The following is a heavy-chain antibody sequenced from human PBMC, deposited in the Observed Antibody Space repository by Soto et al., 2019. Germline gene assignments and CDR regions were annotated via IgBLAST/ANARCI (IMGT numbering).Heavy chain of an antibody. Sequence: GGSLRLSCAASGFTFSDYYMSWIRQAPGKGLEWVSYISGTSSYTNYADSVKGRFTISRDNAKKSLYLDMSSLRAGDTAVYYCARDRAFCGGDCYPGYFDYWGQGILVTVSS. J-gene: IGHJ4*02. V-gene: IGHV3-11*06. CDR3: ARDRAFCGGDCYPGYFDY. CDR1: GFTFSDYY. D-gene: IGHD2-21*02. CDR2: ISGTSSYT.